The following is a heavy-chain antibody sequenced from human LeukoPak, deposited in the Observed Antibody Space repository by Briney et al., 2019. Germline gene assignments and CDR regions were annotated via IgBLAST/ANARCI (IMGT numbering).Heavy chain of an antibody. J-gene: IGHJ4*02. CDR2: ISSSSSYI. CDR1: GFTFSSYS. D-gene: IGHD5-18*01. V-gene: IGHV3-21*01. CDR3: ARERWDTAYAGFDY. Sequence: GGSLRLSCAASGFTFSSYSMNWVRQAPGKGLDWVSSISSSSSYIYYADSVKGRFTISRDNAKNSLYLQMNSLRAEDTAVYYCARERWDTAYAGFDYWGQGTLVTVSS.